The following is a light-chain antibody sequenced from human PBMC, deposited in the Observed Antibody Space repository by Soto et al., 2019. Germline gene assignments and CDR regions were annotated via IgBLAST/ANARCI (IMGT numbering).Light chain of an antibody. V-gene: IGKV1-5*03. CDR3: QQYSSYSWT. CDR1: QSISSW. CDR2: KAS. J-gene: IGKJ1*01. Sequence: DIQMTQSPSTLSASVGDRVTITCRASQSISSWLAWYQQKPGKAPNLLIYKASSLERGVPSRFSGSGSGTEFTLTISSLQPDDFATYYCQQYSSYSWTFGQGTKVEIK.